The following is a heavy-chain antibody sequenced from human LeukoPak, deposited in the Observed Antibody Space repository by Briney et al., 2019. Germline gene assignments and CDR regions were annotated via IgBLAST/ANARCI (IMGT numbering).Heavy chain of an antibody. V-gene: IGHV3-21*04. Sequence: KTGGSLRLSCAASGFTFSSYSMNWVRQAPGKGLEWVSSISSSSSYIYYADSVKGRFTISRDNANNSVFLQMNNLRAEDSAIYYCARGARWAYYFDYWGQGSLVTVSS. CDR1: GFTFSSYS. D-gene: IGHD4-23*01. CDR2: ISSSSSYI. CDR3: ARGARWAYYFDY. J-gene: IGHJ4*02.